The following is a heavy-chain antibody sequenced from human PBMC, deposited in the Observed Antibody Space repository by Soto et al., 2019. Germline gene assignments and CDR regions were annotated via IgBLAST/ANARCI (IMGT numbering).Heavy chain of an antibody. CDR3: AKGGGTSSTSDRYFEL. V-gene: IGHV4-59*01. J-gene: IGHJ2*01. CDR1: GGSISSYY. Sequence: QVQLQESGPGLVKPSETLSLTCTVSGGSISSYYWSWIRQPPGKGLEWIGYIYYSGRTNYNPSLKSRVTISVDTSKKQFSLKLSSVTAADTAVYYCAKGGGTSSTSDRYFELWGRGALVTVSS. D-gene: IGHD6-6*01. CDR2: IYYSGRT.